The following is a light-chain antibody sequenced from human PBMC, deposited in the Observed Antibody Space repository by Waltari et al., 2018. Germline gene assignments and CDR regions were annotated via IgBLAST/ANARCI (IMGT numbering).Light chain of an antibody. Sequence: EIVLTQSQATLFLSPGERAPSTCRASQSVSSYLVWFQQKPGQTPRLLIIGASNRATGIPSRFSGSGSETDFTLTISSLESEDFAVYYCHQRSNWPITFGQGTRLEIK. V-gene: IGKV3-11*01. J-gene: IGKJ5*01. CDR1: QSVSSY. CDR2: GAS. CDR3: HQRSNWPIT.